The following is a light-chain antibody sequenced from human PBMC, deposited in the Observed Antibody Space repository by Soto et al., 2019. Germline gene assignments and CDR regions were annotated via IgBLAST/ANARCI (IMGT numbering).Light chain of an antibody. Sequence: IQMTQSPSSLSASVGDRVTITCRASQSIRSYLNWYQQKPGKAPKLLIYAASSLQSGVPSRFSGSGSGTDFTLTISSLQPEDFATYYCQQSYSTPSTFGGGTKV. CDR3: QQSYSTPST. J-gene: IGKJ4*01. CDR1: QSIRSY. CDR2: AAS. V-gene: IGKV1-39*01.